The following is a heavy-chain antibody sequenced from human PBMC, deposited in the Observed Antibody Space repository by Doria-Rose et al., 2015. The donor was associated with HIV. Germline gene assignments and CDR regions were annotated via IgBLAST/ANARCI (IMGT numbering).Heavy chain of an antibody. CDR2: NFSDDER. J-gene: IGHJ4*02. V-gene: IGHV2-26*01. D-gene: IGHD6-13*01. CDR1: GVSLSSPGMG. Sequence: QVQLVQSGPVLVKPAETLTLTYTVSGVSLSSPGMGVSWIRQPPGKALEWLANNFSDDERSYKTSLKSRLTISRGTSKSQVVLTMTDMDPVDTATYYCARIKSSRWYHKYYFDFWGQGTLVIVSA. CDR3: ARIKSSRWYHKYYFDF.